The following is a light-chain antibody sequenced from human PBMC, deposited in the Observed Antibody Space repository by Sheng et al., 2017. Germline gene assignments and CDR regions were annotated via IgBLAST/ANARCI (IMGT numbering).Light chain of an antibody. Sequence: QSVLTQPPSVSGAPGQRVTISCTGSSSNIGAGYDVHWYQQLPGTAPKLLIYGNSNRPSGVPDRFSGSKSGTSASLAITGLQAEDEADYYCQSYDSSLSAPXVFGGGTKLTVL. CDR3: QSYDSSLSAPXV. J-gene: IGLJ2*01. CDR2: GNS. CDR1: SSNIGAGYD. V-gene: IGLV1-40*01.